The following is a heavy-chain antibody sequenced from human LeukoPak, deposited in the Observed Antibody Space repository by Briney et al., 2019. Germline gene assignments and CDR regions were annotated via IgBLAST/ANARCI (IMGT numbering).Heavy chain of an antibody. CDR1: GGSISSYF. V-gene: IGHV4-59*08. CDR2: IYYSGST. CDR3: ASMNYGSGSYHIDY. J-gene: IGHJ4*02. D-gene: IGHD3-10*01. Sequence: SETLSLTCTVSGGSISSYFWIWIRQPPGKGLEWIGYIYYSGSTNYNPSLKSRVTISVDTSKNQFSLKLSSVTAADTAVYYCASMNYGSGSYHIDYWGQGTLVTVSS.